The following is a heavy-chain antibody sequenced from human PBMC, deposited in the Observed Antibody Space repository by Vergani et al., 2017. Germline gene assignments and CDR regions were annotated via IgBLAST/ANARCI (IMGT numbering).Heavy chain of an antibody. J-gene: IGHJ4*02. V-gene: IGHV4-39*01. D-gene: IGHD6-13*01. CDR2: IYYSGST. CDR3: ARRGIAAPIDY. Sequence: QLQLQESGPGLVKPSETLSLTCTVSGGSISSSSYYWGWIRQPPGKGLEWIGSIYYSGSTYYNPSLKSRVTISVDTSKNQFPLKLSSVTAADTAVYYCARRGIAAPIDYWGQGTLVTVSS. CDR1: GGSISSSSYY.